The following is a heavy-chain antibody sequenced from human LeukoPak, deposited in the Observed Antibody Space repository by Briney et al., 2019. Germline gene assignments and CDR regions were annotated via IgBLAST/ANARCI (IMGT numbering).Heavy chain of an antibody. D-gene: IGHD6-6*01. J-gene: IGHJ4*02. CDR3: AKTPRYIAARQSHFDY. CDR1: GFTFSTYG. CDR2: IAYDGSNI. Sequence: GGSLRLSCAASGFTFSTYGMHWVRQAPGKGLEWVAVIAYDGSNIHYADSVKGRFTISRDNSKKTLYLQMNSLRAEDTAVYYCAKTPRYIAARQSHFDYWGQGALVTVSS. V-gene: IGHV3-30*18.